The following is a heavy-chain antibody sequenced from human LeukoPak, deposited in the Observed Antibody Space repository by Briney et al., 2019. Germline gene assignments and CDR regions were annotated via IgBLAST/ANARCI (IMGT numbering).Heavy chain of an antibody. D-gene: IGHD2-21*01. CDR3: ARDRKGYCGGDC. J-gene: IGHJ4*02. CDR2: ISAHNGNT. V-gene: IGHV1-18*01. Sequence: APVKVSCKASAYTFTNYGIAWVRQAPGQGLEWMGWISAHNGNTNYAQKLQGRVTMTTDTSTSTAYMELRSLASDDTAVYYCARDRKGYCGGDCWGQGTLVTVSS. CDR1: AYTFTNYG.